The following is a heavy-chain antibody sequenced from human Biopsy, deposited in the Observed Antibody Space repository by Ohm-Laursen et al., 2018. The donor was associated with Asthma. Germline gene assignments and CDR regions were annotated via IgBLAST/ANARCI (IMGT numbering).Heavy chain of an antibody. CDR2: ISYDGSDK. CDR3: AKGHGDYVFPYFQH. V-gene: IGHV3-30*18. J-gene: IGHJ1*01. D-gene: IGHD4-17*01. CDR1: GFSFNSFG. Sequence: SLRLSCSASGFSFNSFGIHWVRQAPGKGLEWVAVISYDGSDKYYADSVKGRFTISRDNFKNTLYLQMNSLRAEDTAVYYCAKGHGDYVFPYFQHWGQGTLVTVSS.